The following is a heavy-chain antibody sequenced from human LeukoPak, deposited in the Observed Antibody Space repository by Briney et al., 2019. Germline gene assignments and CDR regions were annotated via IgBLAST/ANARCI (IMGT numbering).Heavy chain of an antibody. CDR1: GFTFSSYA. V-gene: IGHV3-23*01. CDR2: ISGSGGST. Sequence: GGSLRLSCAASGFTFSSYAMSWVRQAPVKGLEWVSAISGSGGSTYYADSVKGRFTISRDNSKNTLYLQMNSLRAEDTAVYYCAKDGIVDYYGSGSYNVSFDPWGQGTLVTVSS. CDR3: AKDGIVDYYGSGSYNVSFDP. J-gene: IGHJ5*02. D-gene: IGHD3-10*01.